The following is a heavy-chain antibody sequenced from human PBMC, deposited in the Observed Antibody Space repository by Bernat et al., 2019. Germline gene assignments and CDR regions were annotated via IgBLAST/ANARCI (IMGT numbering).Heavy chain of an antibody. V-gene: IGHV4-39*01. CDR3: ARTARGYSFAF. J-gene: IGHJ4*02. CDR2: IYYSGST. D-gene: IGHD5-18*01. CDR1: GDSISSSRYY. Sequence: QLQLQESGPGLVKPSETLSLTCTVSGDSISSSRYYWGWIRQPPGKGLEWIGNIYYSGSTYYNPSLKSRVTMSVDTSKNQFSLNLSSVTAADTAVYSCARTARGYSFAFWGQGTLVTVSS.